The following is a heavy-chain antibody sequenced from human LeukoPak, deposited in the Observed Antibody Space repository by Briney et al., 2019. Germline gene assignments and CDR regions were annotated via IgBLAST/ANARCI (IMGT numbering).Heavy chain of an antibody. CDR1: GFTFSNYW. Sequence: QPGGSLRLSCVASGFTFSNYWMHWARQLPGKGLVWVSRISPTGSTTSYADSVKGRFTVSRDNAKNTLYLQVNNLRAEDTAVYYCARGPNSNWSGLDFWGQGTLLTVSS. D-gene: IGHD6-6*01. CDR2: ISPTGSTT. V-gene: IGHV3-74*01. CDR3: ARGPNSNWSGLDF. J-gene: IGHJ4*02.